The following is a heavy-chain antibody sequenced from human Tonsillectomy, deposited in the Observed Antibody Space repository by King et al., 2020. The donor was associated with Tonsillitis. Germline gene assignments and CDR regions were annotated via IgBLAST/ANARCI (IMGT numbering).Heavy chain of an antibody. V-gene: IGHV4-61*02. CDR2: IYASGST. Sequence: QLQESGPGLVKPSQTLSLTCTVSGVSISSGTYFWSWIRQPAGKGLEWIGRIYASGSTDYNPSLKSRVTISVDPSKNQFSLKRGSVTAADTAVYYCAREGGNIAARGLDYWGQGALVTVSS. CDR3: AREGGNIAARGLDY. J-gene: IGHJ4*02. CDR1: GVSISSGTYF. D-gene: IGHD6-6*01.